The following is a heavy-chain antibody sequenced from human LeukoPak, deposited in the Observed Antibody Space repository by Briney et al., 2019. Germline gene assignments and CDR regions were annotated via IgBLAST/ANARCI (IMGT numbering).Heavy chain of an antibody. Sequence: PSETLSLTCAVYGGSFSGYYWSWIRQPPGKGLEWIGEINHSGSTNYNPSLKSRVTISVDTSKNQFSLKLSSVTAADTAVYYCARGVTTRYYYYYMDVWGKGTTVTVPS. CDR3: ARGVTTRYYYYYMDV. CDR2: INHSGST. J-gene: IGHJ6*03. V-gene: IGHV4-34*01. D-gene: IGHD4-17*01. CDR1: GGSFSGYY.